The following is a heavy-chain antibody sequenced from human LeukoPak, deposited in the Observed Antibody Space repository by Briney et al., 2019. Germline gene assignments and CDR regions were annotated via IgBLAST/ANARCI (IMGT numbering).Heavy chain of an antibody. Sequence: SETLSLTCAVYDGSFSGYSWSWIRQPPGKGLEWIGEINHIRSTNYNPSLKSRVTISVDTSKNQFSLKLSSVTAADTAAYYCARETSQKGAHYMDVWGKGTTVTISS. V-gene: IGHV4-34*01. CDR3: ARETSQKGAHYMDV. CDR2: INHIRST. CDR1: DGSFSGYS. D-gene: IGHD3-16*01. J-gene: IGHJ6*03.